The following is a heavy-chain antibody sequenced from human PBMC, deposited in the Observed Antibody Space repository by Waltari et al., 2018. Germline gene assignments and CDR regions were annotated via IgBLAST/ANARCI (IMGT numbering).Heavy chain of an antibody. CDR1: GFTFSDPY. CDR2: SRNKANSYIT. CDR3: ARVRYCSGGFCYWTFDS. Sequence: EVQLVESGGGLVQPGGSLRLSCAASGFTFSDPYMAWVRQAPGTGLGCVARSRNKANSYITEYAASVKGRFTISRDDSKNSLYLQMNSLKTDDTAVYFCARVRYCSGGFCYWTFDSWGQGTLVTVSS. D-gene: IGHD2-15*01. J-gene: IGHJ4*02. V-gene: IGHV3-72*01.